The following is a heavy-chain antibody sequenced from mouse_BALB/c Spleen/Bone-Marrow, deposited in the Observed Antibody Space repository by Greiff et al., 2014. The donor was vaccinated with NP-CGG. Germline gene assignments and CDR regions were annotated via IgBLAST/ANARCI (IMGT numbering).Heavy chain of an antibody. CDR2: IYPGNANT. CDR1: GYTFTSYY. J-gene: IGHJ2*01. V-gene: IGHV1S56*01. CDR3: AREGHGNYGFDY. Sequence: VQLVESGPELVKPGASVRISCKASGYTFTSYYIHWVKQRPGQGLEWIGWIYPGNANTKYNENFKGKATLTADKASSTAYMQLSSLTSEDSAVYFCAREGHGNYGFDYWGQGTTLTVSS. D-gene: IGHD2-1*01.